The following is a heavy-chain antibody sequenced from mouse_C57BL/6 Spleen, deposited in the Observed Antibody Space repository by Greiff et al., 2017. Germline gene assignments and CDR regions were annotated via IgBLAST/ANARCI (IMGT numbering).Heavy chain of an antibody. D-gene: IGHD2-3*01. V-gene: IGHV10-1*01. Sequence: EVQLVESGGGLVQPKGSLKLSCAASGFSFNTYAMNWVRQAPGKGLEWVARIRSKSNNYATYYADSVKDRFTISRDDSESMLYLQMNNLKTEDTAMYCCVRLYDGYYEGAIDDWCQETSVTVSS. CDR1: GFSFNTYA. CDR3: VRLYDGYYEGAIDD. J-gene: IGHJ4*01. CDR2: IRSKSNNYAT.